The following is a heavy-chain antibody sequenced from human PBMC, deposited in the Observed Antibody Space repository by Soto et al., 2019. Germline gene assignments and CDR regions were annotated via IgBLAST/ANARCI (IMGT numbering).Heavy chain of an antibody. Sequence: SETLSPTCTVSGGSISSGGYFWSWIRQHPGKGLEWIGYIFYSGSTFYNPSLQSRVTTSVDTSKNQFSLKLTSVTAADTAVYYCARGDCSGGSCYYFDFWGQGTLVTV. V-gene: IGHV4-31*02. J-gene: IGHJ4*02. D-gene: IGHD2-15*01. CDR3: ARGDCSGGSCYYFDF. CDR1: GGSISSGGYF. CDR2: IFYSGST.